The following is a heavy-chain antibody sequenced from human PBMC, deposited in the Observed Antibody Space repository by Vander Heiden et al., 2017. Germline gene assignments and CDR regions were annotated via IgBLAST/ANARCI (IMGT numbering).Heavy chain of an antibody. CDR2: IWYDGSNK. V-gene: IGHV3-33*01. Sequence: VQLVESGGGVVQPGRSLRLSCAASGFTFSIYGVHWVRQAPGKGLEWVAVIWYDGSNKYYADSVKGRFTISRDNSKNTLYLQMNSLRAEDTAVYYCARDGLRGIDYWGQGTLVTVSS. CDR1: GFTFSIYG. CDR3: ARDGLRGIDY. D-gene: IGHD4-17*01. J-gene: IGHJ4*02.